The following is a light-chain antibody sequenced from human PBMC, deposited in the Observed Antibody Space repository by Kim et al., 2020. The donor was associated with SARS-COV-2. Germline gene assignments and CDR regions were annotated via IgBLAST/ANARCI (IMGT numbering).Light chain of an antibody. J-gene: IGLJ3*02. CDR2: LNSDGSH. CDR1: SGHSSYA. V-gene: IGLV4-69*01. CDR3: QTWGTRRV. Sequence: QLVLTQSPSASASLGASVKLTCTLSSGHSSYAIAWHQQQPEKGPRYLMKLNSDGSHSKGDGIPDRFSGSSSGAERYLTISSLQSEDEADYYCQTWGTRRVFGGGTQLTVL.